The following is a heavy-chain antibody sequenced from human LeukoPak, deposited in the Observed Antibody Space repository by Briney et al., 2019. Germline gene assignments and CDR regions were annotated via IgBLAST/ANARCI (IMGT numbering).Heavy chain of an antibody. J-gene: IGHJ5*02. CDR2: VFYTGST. Sequence: PSETLSLTCTVSGGSISSYYWTWIRQPPGKGLEWIGYVFYTGSTNYNPSLKSRVTISVDTSKNQFSLKLSSVTAADTAVYYCARSKSIAAAGRAGFDPWGQGTLVTVSS. V-gene: IGHV4-59*12. CDR3: ARSKSIAAAGRAGFDP. CDR1: GGSISSYY. D-gene: IGHD6-13*01.